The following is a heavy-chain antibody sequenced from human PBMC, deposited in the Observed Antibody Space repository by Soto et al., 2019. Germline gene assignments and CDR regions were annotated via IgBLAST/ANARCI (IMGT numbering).Heavy chain of an antibody. V-gene: IGHV4-39*06. CDR3: ARVPDR. CDR2: IYHSGST. CDR1: GGSISSSSYY. J-gene: IGHJ5*02. D-gene: IGHD2-2*01. Sequence: SETLSLTCTVSGGSISSSSYYWGWIRQPPGKGLEWIGYIYHSGSTYYNPSLKSRVTISVDRSKNQFPLKLSSVTAADTAVYYCARVPDRWGQGTLVTVSS.